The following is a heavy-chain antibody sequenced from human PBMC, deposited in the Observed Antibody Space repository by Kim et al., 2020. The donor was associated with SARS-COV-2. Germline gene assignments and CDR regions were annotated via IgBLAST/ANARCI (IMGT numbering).Heavy chain of an antibody. CDR3: AALQEPATGYYYYYGMDV. V-gene: IGHV1-69*02. CDR2: IIPILGIA. J-gene: IGHJ6*02. CDR1: GGTFSSYT. Sequence: SVKVSCKASGGTFSSYTISWVRQAPGQGLEWMGRIIPILGIANYAQKFQGRVTITADKSTSTAYMELSSLRSEDTAVYYCAALQEPATGYYYYYGMDVWGQGTTVTVSS. D-gene: IGHD2-15*01.